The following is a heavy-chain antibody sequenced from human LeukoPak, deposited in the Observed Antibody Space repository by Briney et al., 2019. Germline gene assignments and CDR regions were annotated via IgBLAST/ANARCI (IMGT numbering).Heavy chain of an antibody. D-gene: IGHD3-22*01. V-gene: IGHV1-69*05. CDR3: AREGLKSYYDSSGYYTYFDY. CDR1: GGTFSSYA. J-gene: IGHJ4*02. Sequence: SVKVSCKASGGTFSSYAISWVRQAPGQGLEWMGRIIPIFGTANYAQKFQGRVTITTDESTSAAYMELSSLRSEDTAVYYCAREGLKSYYDSSGYYTYFDYWGQGTLVTVSS. CDR2: IIPIFGTA.